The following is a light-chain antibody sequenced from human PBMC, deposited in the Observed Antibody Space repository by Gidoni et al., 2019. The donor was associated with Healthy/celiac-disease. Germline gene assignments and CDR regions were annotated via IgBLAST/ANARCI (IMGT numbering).Light chain of an antibody. CDR1: QSVTSY. CDR3: QQRSNWPPFT. Sequence: EIVFTQSPATLTLSPGERAPLYCMASQSVTSYLAWYQHTPGQVPRLLIYDASNRSTGIPARYSGSGSGTDFTLTLSSLEPADFAFYYCQQRSNWPPFTFXPXTKVDIQ. J-gene: IGKJ3*01. CDR2: DAS. V-gene: IGKV3-11*01.